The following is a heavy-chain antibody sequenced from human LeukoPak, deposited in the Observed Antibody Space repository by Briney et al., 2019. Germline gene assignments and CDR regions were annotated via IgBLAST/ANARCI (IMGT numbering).Heavy chain of an antibody. Sequence: SVTLSLTCTVSGGSLSVYYWSWIRQPAGKGLEWIGRTYSTGSTKYNPSLKSRVAMSIDTSKNQFSLKLSSVTAADTAVYYCARGPYYDNLTGYYTGTFDSWGQGTLVTVSS. V-gene: IGHV4-4*07. CDR1: GGSLSVYY. D-gene: IGHD3-9*01. CDR3: ARGPYYDNLTGYYTGTFDS. J-gene: IGHJ4*02. CDR2: TYSTGST.